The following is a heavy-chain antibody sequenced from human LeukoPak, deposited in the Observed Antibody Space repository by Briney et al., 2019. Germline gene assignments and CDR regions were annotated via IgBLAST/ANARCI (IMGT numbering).Heavy chain of an antibody. CDR3: ARGTYSSSLDY. V-gene: IGHV3-30-3*01. D-gene: IGHD6-13*01. J-gene: IGHJ4*02. Sequence: GRSLRLSCAASGFTFSSYAMHWVRQAPGKGLEWVAVISYDGSNKYYADSVKGRFTISRDNSKNTLYLQMNSLRVEDTAVYYCARGTYSSSLDYWGQGTLVTVSS. CDR2: ISYDGSNK. CDR1: GFTFSSYA.